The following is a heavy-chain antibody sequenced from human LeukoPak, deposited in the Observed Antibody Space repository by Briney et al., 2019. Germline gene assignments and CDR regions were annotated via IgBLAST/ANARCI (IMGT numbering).Heavy chain of an antibody. CDR1: GYSISSGYY. Sequence: SETLSLTCTVSGYSISSGYYWGWIRQPPGKGLEWIGSIYHSGSTYYNPSLKSRVTISVDTSKNQFSLKLSSVTAADTAVYYCARYSSGWYGQDWFDPWGQGTLVTVSS. CDR2: IYHSGST. V-gene: IGHV4-38-2*02. CDR3: ARYSSGWYGQDWFDP. D-gene: IGHD6-19*01. J-gene: IGHJ5*02.